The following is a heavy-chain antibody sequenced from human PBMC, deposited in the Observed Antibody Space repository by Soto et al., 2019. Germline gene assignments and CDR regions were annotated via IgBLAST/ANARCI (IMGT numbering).Heavy chain of an antibody. CDR1: GGPISSGGYY. V-gene: IGHV4-31*03. CDR2: IYYSGST. Sequence: PSETLSLTCTVSGGPISSGGYYWSWIRQHPGKGLEWIGSIYYSGSTNYNPSLKSRVTISVDTSKNQFSLKLNSVTAADTAVYYCARDYKGNWNYNWFDPWGQGTLVTVSS. CDR3: ARDYKGNWNYNWFDP. J-gene: IGHJ5*02. D-gene: IGHD1-7*01.